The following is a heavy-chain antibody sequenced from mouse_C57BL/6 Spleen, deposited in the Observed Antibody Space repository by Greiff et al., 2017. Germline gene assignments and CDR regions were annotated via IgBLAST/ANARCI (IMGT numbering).Heavy chain of an antibody. CDR1: GYTFTSYG. Sequence: QVQLKQSGAELARPGASVKLSCTASGYTFTSYGISWVKQRPGQGLEWIGEIYPRSGNTYYNEKFKGKATLTADKSSSTAYMELRSLTSEESAVYVCARYYYGSSSGAMDYWGQGTSVTVSS. CDR3: ARYYYGSSSGAMDY. CDR2: IYPRSGNT. V-gene: IGHV1-81*01. J-gene: IGHJ4*01. D-gene: IGHD1-1*01.